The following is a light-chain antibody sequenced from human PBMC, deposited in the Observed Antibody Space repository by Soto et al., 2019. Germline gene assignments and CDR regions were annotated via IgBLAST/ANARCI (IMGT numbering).Light chain of an antibody. CDR2: GAS. CDR3: QQFYSYPLT. J-gene: IGKJ5*01. Sequence: DIQLTQSPSFLSASIGDRVTITCRASQDISTYLVWYQQEPGKAPKLLIYGASILQSGVPSRFSGSGSGTEFTLTISILQPDDFATYFCQQFYSYPLTFGQGTRLDIK. V-gene: IGKV1-9*01. CDR1: QDISTY.